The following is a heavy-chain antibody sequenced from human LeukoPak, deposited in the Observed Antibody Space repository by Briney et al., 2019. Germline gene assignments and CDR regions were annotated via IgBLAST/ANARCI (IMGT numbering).Heavy chain of an antibody. CDR2: IYYSGST. CDR1: GGSISSYY. J-gene: IGHJ4*02. D-gene: IGHD1-26*01. V-gene: IGHV4-59*12. Sequence: TSETLSLTCTVSGGSISSYYWSWIRQPPGRGLEWIGYIYYSGSTNYNPSLKSRVTISVDTSKNQFSLKLSSVTAADTAVYYCARDPGSYYFDYWGQGTLVTVSS. CDR3: ARDPGSYYFDY.